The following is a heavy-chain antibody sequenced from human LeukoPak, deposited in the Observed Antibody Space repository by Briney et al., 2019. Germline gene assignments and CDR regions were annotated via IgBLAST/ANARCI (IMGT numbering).Heavy chain of an antibody. CDR2: ISSSSSYI. D-gene: IGHD5-18*01. J-gene: IGHJ4*02. Sequence: GGSLRLSCAASGFTFSSYNMNWVRQAPGKGLEWVSSISSSSSYIYYADSVKGRFTISGDNAKNSLYLQMNSLRAEDTAVYYCARDHGYSYGYFDYWGQGTLVTVSS. CDR1: GFTFSSYN. CDR3: ARDHGYSYGYFDY. V-gene: IGHV3-21*01.